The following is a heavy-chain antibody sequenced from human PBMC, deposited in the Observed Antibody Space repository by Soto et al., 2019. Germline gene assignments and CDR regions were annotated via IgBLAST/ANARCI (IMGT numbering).Heavy chain of an antibody. CDR2: INPSGDSR. V-gene: IGHV1-46*01. D-gene: IGHD3-10*01. Sequence: ASVKVSCKASGFSFSDYFMHWVRQAPGQGLEWMGIINPSGDSRNYAQKFQGRVTITRDTSTSTVYMDLSSLRYEDTAVYYCARAKWRSLITMVRGPYFDYWGQGTLVTVSS. CDR3: ARAKWRSLITMVRGPYFDY. J-gene: IGHJ4*02. CDR1: GFSFSDYF.